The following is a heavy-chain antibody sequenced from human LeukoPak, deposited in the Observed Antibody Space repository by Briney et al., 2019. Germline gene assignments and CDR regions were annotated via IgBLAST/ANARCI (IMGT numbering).Heavy chain of an antibody. CDR2: IIPIFGTA. CDR1: GGTFSSYA. V-gene: IGHV1-69*05. J-gene: IGHJ4*02. Sequence: GASVKVSCKASGGTFSSYAISWVRQAPGQGLEWMGRIIPIFGTANYAQKLQGRVTITTDESTSTAYTELSSLRSEDTAVYYCARDSSGSGSYYINPFDYWGQGTLVTVSS. D-gene: IGHD3-10*01. CDR3: ARDSSGSGSYYINPFDY.